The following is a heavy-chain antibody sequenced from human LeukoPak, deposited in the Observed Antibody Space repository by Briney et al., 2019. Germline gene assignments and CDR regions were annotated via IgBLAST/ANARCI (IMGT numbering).Heavy chain of an antibody. Sequence: GSLRLSCAASGFTFSSYSMNWVRQAPGKGLEWIGEINHSGSTNYNPSLKSRVTISVDTSKNQFSLKLSSLTAADTAVYYCARVGPPVLGVYGYWFDPWGQGTLVTVSS. CDR3: ARVGPPVLGVYGYWFDP. CDR2: INHSGST. D-gene: IGHD2-8*02. V-gene: IGHV4-34*01. J-gene: IGHJ5*02. CDR1: GFTFSSYS.